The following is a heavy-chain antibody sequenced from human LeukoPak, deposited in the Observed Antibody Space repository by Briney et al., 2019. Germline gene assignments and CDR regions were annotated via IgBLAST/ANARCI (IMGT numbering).Heavy chain of an antibody. CDR2: ISGSGGST. Sequence: GGSLRLSCVASGFTFSSSAMSWVRQAPERGLEWVSLISGSGGSTNYADSVKGRFTISRDNSKNTLYLQMNGLTAEDTAVYYCAKPRTAAGRNFDYWGQGTLVTVSS. J-gene: IGHJ4*02. CDR3: AKPRTAAGRNFDY. CDR1: GFTFSSSA. V-gene: IGHV3-23*01. D-gene: IGHD2-21*02.